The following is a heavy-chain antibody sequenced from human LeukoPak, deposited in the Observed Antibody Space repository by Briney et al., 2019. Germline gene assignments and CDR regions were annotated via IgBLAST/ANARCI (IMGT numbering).Heavy chain of an antibody. CDR2: ISANGGAT. D-gene: IGHD3-10*01. CDR3: AKASGSPYYFDY. J-gene: IGHJ4*02. V-gene: IGHV3-23*01. CDR1: GFTFSNFA. Sequence: PGGSLRLSCAASGFTFSNFAISWVRQTPGKGLECVSLISANGGATYYADSVKGRFTISRDNSKSILYLQMNSLRADDTAVYYCAKASGSPYYFDYWGQGTLVTVSS.